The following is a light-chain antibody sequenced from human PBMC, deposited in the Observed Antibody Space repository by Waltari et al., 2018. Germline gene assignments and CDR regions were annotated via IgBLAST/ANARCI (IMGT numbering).Light chain of an antibody. CDR3: HSWDSSTVNWV. V-gene: IGLV3-21*04. Sequence: SYVPTQPPSVSVAPGKTASITCGGDDIGSKSVHWFQQKPGQAPVLVIYYDNDRPSGIPERFSGSNSVNTATLTISRVEAGDEADYYCHSWDSSTVNWVFGGGTKLTVL. J-gene: IGLJ3*02. CDR2: YDN. CDR1: DIGSKS.